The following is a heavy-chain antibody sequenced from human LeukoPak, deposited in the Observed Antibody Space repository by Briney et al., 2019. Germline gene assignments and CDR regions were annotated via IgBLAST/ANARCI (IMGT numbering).Heavy chain of an antibody. J-gene: IGHJ5*02. Sequence: GASVKVSCKASGGTFSSYAISWVRQAPGQGLEWMGGIIPIFGTANYAQKFQGRVTITADESTSTAYMELSSLRSEDTAVYYCARDSDSEKNNCFDPWGQGTLVTVSS. CDR1: GGTFSSYA. CDR3: ARDSDSEKNNCFDP. CDR2: IIPIFGTA. D-gene: IGHD2-15*01. V-gene: IGHV1-69*13.